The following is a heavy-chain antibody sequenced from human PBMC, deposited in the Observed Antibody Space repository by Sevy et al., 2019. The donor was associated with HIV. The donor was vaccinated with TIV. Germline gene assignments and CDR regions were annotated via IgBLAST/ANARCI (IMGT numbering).Heavy chain of an antibody. J-gene: IGHJ3*02. V-gene: IGHV4-39*01. CDR3: ARQGRLDIVATITAFDI. Sequence: SETLSLTCTVSDGSISSSSYYWGWIRQPPGKGLEWIGSIYYSGSTYYNPSLKSRVTISVDTSKNQFSLKLSSVTAADTAVYYCARQGRLDIVATITAFDIWGQGTMVTVSS. CDR1: DGSISSSSYY. D-gene: IGHD5-12*01. CDR2: IYYSGST.